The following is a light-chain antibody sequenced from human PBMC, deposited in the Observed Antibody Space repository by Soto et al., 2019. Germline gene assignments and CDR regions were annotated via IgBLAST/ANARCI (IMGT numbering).Light chain of an antibody. Sequence: EIAMTHSPXTXSXXXGXXXALSCRDSQSVSSNVAWYQQKPGQAPRLLIYGASTRATGIPARFSGSGSGTEFTLTISSLQSEDFAVYYCQQYNNWPITFGQGTRLEI. CDR3: QQYNNWPIT. V-gene: IGKV3-15*01. CDR2: GAS. J-gene: IGKJ5*01. CDR1: QSVSSN.